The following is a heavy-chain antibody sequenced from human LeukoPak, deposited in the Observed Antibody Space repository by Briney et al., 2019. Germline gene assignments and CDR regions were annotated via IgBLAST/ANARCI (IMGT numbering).Heavy chain of an antibody. V-gene: IGHV4-59*01. D-gene: IGHD2-2*01. CDR2: IYYSGST. J-gene: IGHJ3*02. Sequence: KPSETLSLTCTVSGGSISSYYWSWIRQPPGKGLEWIGYIYYSGSTNYNPSLKSRVTISVDTSKNQLSLKLSSVTAADTAVYYCARDGSSNDAFDIWGQGTMVTVSS. CDR3: ARDGSSNDAFDI. CDR1: GGSISSYY.